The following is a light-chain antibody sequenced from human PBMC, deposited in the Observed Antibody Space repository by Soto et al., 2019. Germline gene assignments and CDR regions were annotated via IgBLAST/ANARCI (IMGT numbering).Light chain of an antibody. Sequence: EIVITQSPATVSVSPGERATLSCSPSQSVSRPLAWYQQKVGQSPRLLIFGASTRANGIPARFSGSGSGTEFTLSINSLQSEDFAVYYCQQYKDWPPITFGQGTRLEIK. CDR2: GAS. V-gene: IGKV3-15*01. CDR3: QQYKDWPPIT. CDR1: QSVSRP. J-gene: IGKJ5*01.